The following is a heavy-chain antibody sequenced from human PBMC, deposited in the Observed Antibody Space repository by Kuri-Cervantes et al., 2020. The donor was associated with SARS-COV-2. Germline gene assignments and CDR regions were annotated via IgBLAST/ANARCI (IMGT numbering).Heavy chain of an antibody. J-gene: IGHJ4*02. CDR1: GFTFSNAW. CDR3: ARDTGWYVFDY. CDR2: ISSSGHRA. V-gene: IGHV3-23*01. D-gene: IGHD6-19*01. Sequence: GGSLRLSCAASGFTFSNAWMSWVRQAPGKGLEWVSFISSSGHRADYADSVSGRFTISRDNSKNTLYLQMNSLRAEDTATYFCARDTGWYVFDYWGQGTLVTVSS.